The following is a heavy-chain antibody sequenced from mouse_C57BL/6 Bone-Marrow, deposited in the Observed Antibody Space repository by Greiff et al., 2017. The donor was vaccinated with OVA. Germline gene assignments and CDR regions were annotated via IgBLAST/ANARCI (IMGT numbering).Heavy chain of an antibody. V-gene: IGHV2-4*01. J-gene: IGHJ4*01. D-gene: IGHD4-1*02. Sequence: QVQLQQSGPGLVQPSQSLSITCTVSGFSLTSYGVHWVRQPPGKGLEWLGVIWSGGSTDYNAAFISSLSISKDNSKSQVFFKMNSLQADDTAIYYCAKIPNWDVYAMDYWGQGTSVTVSS. CDR2: IWSGGST. CDR3: AKIPNWDVYAMDY. CDR1: GFSLTSYG.